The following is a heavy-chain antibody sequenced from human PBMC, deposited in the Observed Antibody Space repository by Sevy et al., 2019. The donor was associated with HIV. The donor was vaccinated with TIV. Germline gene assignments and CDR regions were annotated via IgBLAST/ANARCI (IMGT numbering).Heavy chain of an antibody. V-gene: IGHV1-69*13. J-gene: IGHJ6*02. D-gene: IGHD5-18*01. CDR1: GGTFSSYA. CDR3: ARGPGYSYGNQYYYDGMDV. CDR2: IIPIFGTA. Sequence: ASVKVSCKASGGTFSSYAISWVRQAPGQGLEWMGGIIPIFGTANYAQKFQGRVTLTADESTSTAYMELSSLRSEDTAVYYCARGPGYSYGNQYYYDGMDVWGQGTTVTVSS.